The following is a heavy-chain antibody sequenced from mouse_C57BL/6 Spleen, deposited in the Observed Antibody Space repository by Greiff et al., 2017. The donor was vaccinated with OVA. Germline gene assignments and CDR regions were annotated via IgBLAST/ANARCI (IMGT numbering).Heavy chain of an antibody. CDR3: ARFGYDEGNAMDY. V-gene: IGHV3-6*01. J-gene: IGHJ4*01. CDR1: GYSITSGYY. CDR2: ISYDGSN. Sequence: ESGPGLVKPSQSLSLTCSVTGYSITSGYYWNWIRQFPGNKLEWMGYISYDGSNNYNPSLKNRISITRDTSKNQFFLKLNSVTTEDTATYYCARFGYDEGNAMDYWGQGTSVTVSS. D-gene: IGHD2-2*01.